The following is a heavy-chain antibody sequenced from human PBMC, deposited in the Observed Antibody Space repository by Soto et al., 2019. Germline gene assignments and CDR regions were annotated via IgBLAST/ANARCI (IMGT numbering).Heavy chain of an antibody. Sequence: SETLSLTCTVSGGSISSYYWSWIRQPPGKGLEWIGYIYYSGSTNYNPSLKSRVTISVDTSKNQFSPKLSSVTAADTAVYYCASTSDYGDYDFDYWGQGALVTVSS. J-gene: IGHJ4*02. CDR2: IYYSGST. V-gene: IGHV4-59*01. CDR1: GGSISSYY. D-gene: IGHD4-17*01. CDR3: ASTSDYGDYDFDY.